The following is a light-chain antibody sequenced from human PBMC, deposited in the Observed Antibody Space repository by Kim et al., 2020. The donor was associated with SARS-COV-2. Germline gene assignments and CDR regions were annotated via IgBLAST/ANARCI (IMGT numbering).Light chain of an antibody. CDR1: TSDVGGFNY. J-gene: IGLJ1*01. Sequence: GQSITISCTGTTSDVGGFNYVSWYQQHPGKAPKFMIYDVTNRPSGVSNRFSGSKSGNTASLTISGLQAEDEADYYCSSYTSSNEYVFGTGTKVTVL. CDR3: SSYTSSNEYV. V-gene: IGLV2-14*03. CDR2: DVT.